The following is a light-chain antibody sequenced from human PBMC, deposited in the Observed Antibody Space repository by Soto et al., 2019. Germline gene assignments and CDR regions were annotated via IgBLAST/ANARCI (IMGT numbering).Light chain of an antibody. J-gene: IGKJ5*01. CDR1: QGIRNY. CDR3: QKYNSAPAT. V-gene: IGKV1-27*01. CDR2: AAS. Sequence: ETKITQPQPSLPESEGEGATSLGRPSQGIRNYLAWYQQKPGKVPKLLIYAASTLQSGVPSRFSGSGSGTDFTLTISSLQPEDVATYYCQKYNSAPATFGQGTRLEIK.